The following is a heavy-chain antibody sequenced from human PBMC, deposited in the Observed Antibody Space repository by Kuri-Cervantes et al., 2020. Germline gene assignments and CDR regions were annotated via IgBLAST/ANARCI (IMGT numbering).Heavy chain of an antibody. CDR1: GFTFSSYG. V-gene: IGHV3-30*18. D-gene: IGHD5-18*01. CDR3: AKDRGYSYDAYYYGMDV. CDR2: ISYDGSNK. Sequence: GGSLRLSCAASGFTFSSYGMHWVRQAPGKGLEWVAVISYDGSNKYYADSVKGRFTISRDNAKNSLYLQMNSLRAEDTALYYCAKDRGYSYDAYYYGMDVRGQGTTVTVSS. J-gene: IGHJ6*02.